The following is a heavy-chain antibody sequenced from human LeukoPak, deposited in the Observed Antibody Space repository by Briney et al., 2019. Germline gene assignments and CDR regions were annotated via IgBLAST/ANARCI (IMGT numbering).Heavy chain of an antibody. CDR1: GFTFSSYW. V-gene: IGHV3-7*03. Sequence: GGSLRLSCAASGFTFSSYWMSWVRQAPGKGLEWVANIKQDGSEKYYVDSVKGRFTISRDNAKNSLYLQMNSLRAEDTAVYYCATGYSSGWYWGDAFDIWGQGTMVTVSS. J-gene: IGHJ3*02. D-gene: IGHD6-19*01. CDR3: ATGYSSGWYWGDAFDI. CDR2: IKQDGSEK.